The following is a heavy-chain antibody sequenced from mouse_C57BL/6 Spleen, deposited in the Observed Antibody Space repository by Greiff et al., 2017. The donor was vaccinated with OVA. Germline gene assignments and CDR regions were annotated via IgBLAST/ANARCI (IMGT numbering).Heavy chain of an antibody. CDR3: ASRELGGQYYAMDY. D-gene: IGHD3-3*01. V-gene: IGHV1-75*01. CDR1: GYTFTDYY. CDR2: IFPGSGST. Sequence: VQLQQSGPELVKPGASVKISCKASGYTFTDYYINWVKQRPGQGLEWIGWIFPGSGSTYYNEKFKGKATLTVDKSSSTAYMLLSSLTSEDSAVYFRASRELGGQYYAMDYWGQGTSVTVSS. J-gene: IGHJ4*01.